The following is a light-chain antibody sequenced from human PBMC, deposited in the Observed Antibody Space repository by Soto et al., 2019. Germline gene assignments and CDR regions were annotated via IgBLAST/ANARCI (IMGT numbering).Light chain of an antibody. CDR2: DAS. CDR1: QTIGSW. V-gene: IGKV1-5*01. CDR3: QQYSSFPRT. Sequence: DIQMTQSPSTLSASVGDRVTITCRASQTIGSWLAWYQQKPGKAPELLIYDASTLEGGVPSRFSGSGSGTEFSLTITSLQPDDFATFYCQQYSSFPRTFGHGTKVEIK. J-gene: IGKJ1*01.